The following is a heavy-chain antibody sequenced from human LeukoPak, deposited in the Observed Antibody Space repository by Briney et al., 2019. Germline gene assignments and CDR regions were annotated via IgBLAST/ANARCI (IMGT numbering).Heavy chain of an antibody. V-gene: IGHV1-2*02. J-gene: IGHJ4*02. CDR1: GYTFTGYY. CDR3: ARSFRPFNSATWFLSFDS. Sequence: GVSVKVSCKASGYTFTGYYMHWVRQAPGQGLEWMGWINPNSGGTNYAQKFQGRVTMTRDTSISTAYMELSRLRSDDTAVYYCARSFRPFNSATWFLSFDSWGPGTLVTVSS. CDR2: INPNSGGT. D-gene: IGHD3-10*01.